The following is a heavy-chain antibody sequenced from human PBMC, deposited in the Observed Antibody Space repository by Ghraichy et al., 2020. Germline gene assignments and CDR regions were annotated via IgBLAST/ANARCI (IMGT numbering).Heavy chain of an antibody. Sequence: GGSLRLSCAASGFTFSSYSMNWVRQAPGKGLEWVSSISSSSSHIYYADSVKGRFTISRDNAKNSLYLQMNSLRAEDTAVYYCARDLLGFWSGPAFFDYWGQGTLVTVSS. CDR1: GFTFSSYS. V-gene: IGHV3-21*01. CDR2: ISSSSSHI. D-gene: IGHD3-3*01. CDR3: ARDLLGFWSGPAFFDY. J-gene: IGHJ4*02.